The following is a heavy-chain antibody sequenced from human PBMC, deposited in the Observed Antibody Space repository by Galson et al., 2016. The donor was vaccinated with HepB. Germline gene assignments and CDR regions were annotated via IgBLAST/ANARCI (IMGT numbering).Heavy chain of an antibody. CDR2: LSNSGNT. Sequence: SETLSLTCTVSGGSISSSSYNWGWIRQPPGKGLEWIGSLSNSGNTYYKPSLKSRVTISVDTSKNQFSLRLSSVTAADTAVYYRARRKAVAATNYYFDYWGQGTLVTVSS. D-gene: IGHD6-19*01. J-gene: IGHJ4*02. V-gene: IGHV4-39*01. CDR3: ARRKAVAATNYYFDY. CDR1: GGSISSSSYN.